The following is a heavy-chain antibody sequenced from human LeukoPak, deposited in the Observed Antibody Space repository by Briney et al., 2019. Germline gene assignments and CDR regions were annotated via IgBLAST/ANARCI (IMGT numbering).Heavy chain of an antibody. J-gene: IGHJ2*01. D-gene: IGHD3-10*01. CDR1: GASISDYY. Sequence: PSETLSLTCAVSGASISDYYWSWIRQPPGKELEWIGHIYYHETTSYNPSFESRVTIFLDTSKNQLSLRLTSVTAADTAVYYCARPSHYYGGILGYLDLWGRGTLVTVSS. CDR3: ARPSHYYGGILGYLDL. V-gene: IGHV4-59*08. CDR2: IYYHETT.